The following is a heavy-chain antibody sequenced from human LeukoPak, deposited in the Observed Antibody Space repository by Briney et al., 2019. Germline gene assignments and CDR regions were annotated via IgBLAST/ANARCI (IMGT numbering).Heavy chain of an antibody. J-gene: IGHJ5*02. CDR2: MNPNSGNT. CDR3: ARDYDSSGYYQFDP. CDR1: GYTFTSYD. V-gene: IGHV1-8*03. Sequence: GASVKVSCKASGYTFTSYDINWVRQATGQGLEWMGWMNPNSGNTGYAQKFQGRVTITRNTSISTAYMELSSLRFEDTAVYYCARDYDSSGYYQFDPWGQGTLVTVSS. D-gene: IGHD3-22*01.